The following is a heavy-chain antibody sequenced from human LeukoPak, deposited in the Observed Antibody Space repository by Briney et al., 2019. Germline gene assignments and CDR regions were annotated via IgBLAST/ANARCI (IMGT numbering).Heavy chain of an antibody. J-gene: IGHJ6*02. CDR2: IGTGDDT. CDR3: AREIRETVVTRHYYYGIDA. D-gene: IGHD2-15*01. V-gene: IGHV3-13*01. CDR1: GFTFSTYD. Sequence: GGSLRLSCAASGFTFSTYDMHWVRQVTGKGLEWVPAIGTGDDTYYLGSVKGRFTISRENAKNVLYLQMSSLRAEDTAVYYCAREIRETVVTRHYYYGIDAWGQGTTVTVSS.